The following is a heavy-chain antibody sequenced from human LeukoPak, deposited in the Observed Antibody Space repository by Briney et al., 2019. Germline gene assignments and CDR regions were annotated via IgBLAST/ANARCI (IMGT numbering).Heavy chain of an antibody. V-gene: IGHV3-23*01. CDR1: GFTFNRYG. D-gene: IGHD3-10*01. CDR3: AKAALVRECDY. Sequence: GGTLRLSCAASGFTFNRYGMSWVRQAPGKGLEWVSAISGSGGSTYYADSVKGRFTTSRDNSKNTLYLQMSSLRAEDTAVYYCAKAALVRECDYCVQGTLVTVSS. J-gene: IGHJ4*02. CDR2: ISGSGGST.